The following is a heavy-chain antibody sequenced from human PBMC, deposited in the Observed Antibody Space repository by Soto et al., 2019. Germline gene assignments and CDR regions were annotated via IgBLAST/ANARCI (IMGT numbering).Heavy chain of an antibody. D-gene: IGHD2-15*01. V-gene: IGHV3-64D*06. Sequence: GCLRLSCSASGFIFSESTIYWVRQVPGKGLEAISAVSTSGRSTYYADSVKDRFTISRDNSKNTLFLQMGSLRPEDTAIYYCVKQAHGLDGVAFDYWGQGTQVTVSS. CDR1: GFIFSEST. CDR3: VKQAHGLDGVAFDY. CDR2: VSTSGRST. J-gene: IGHJ4*02.